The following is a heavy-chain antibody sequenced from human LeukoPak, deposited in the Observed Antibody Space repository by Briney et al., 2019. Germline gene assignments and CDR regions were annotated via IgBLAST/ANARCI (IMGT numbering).Heavy chain of an antibody. Sequence: GASVKVSCKASGYTFTGYGIIWVRQAPGQGLEWLGWISAYKGSTKYPQMFQGRVTVTTDTSTSTAYMELRSLRSDDTAVYYCARADSGGYYDAYWYWGQGTLVTVSS. J-gene: IGHJ4*02. D-gene: IGHD3-22*01. CDR3: ARADSGGYYDAYWY. V-gene: IGHV1-18*01. CDR1: GYTFTGYG. CDR2: ISAYKGST.